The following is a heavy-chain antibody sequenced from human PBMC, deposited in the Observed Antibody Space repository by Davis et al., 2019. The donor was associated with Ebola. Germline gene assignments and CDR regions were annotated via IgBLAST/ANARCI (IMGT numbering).Heavy chain of an antibody. Sequence: AASVKVSCKASGYTFTSYAMHWVRQAPGQRLEWMGWSNAGNGNTKYSQKFQGRVTITRDTSASTAYMELSSLRSEDTAVYYCAREWSGSLGPFDYWGQGTLVTVSS. D-gene: IGHD3-3*01. CDR3: AREWSGSLGPFDY. V-gene: IGHV1-3*01. CDR2: SNAGNGNT. CDR1: GYTFTSYA. J-gene: IGHJ4*02.